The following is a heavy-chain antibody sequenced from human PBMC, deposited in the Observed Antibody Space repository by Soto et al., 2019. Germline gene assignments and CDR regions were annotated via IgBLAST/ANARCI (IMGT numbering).Heavy chain of an antibody. V-gene: IGHV4-59*01. D-gene: IGHD1-1*01. CDR2: VSYSGST. CDR1: GGSISSYY. CDR3: ARVGGSRTTGFDY. J-gene: IGHJ4*02. Sequence: QVQLQESGPGLVKPSETLSLTCTVSGGSISSYYWSWIRQPPGKGLEWIGDVSYSGSTSYNPSLASRITISVDTSTSQFSLKVTSVTAADTAVYYCARVGGSRTTGFDYWGQGTLVTVSS.